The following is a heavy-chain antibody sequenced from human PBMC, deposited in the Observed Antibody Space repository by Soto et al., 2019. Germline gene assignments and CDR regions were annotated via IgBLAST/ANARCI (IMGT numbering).Heavy chain of an antibody. Sequence: ASVKVSCKASGYTFTGYYMHWVRQAPGQGPEWMGWINPNNGATKFAQKFQGWLTLTRDTSISTAYMELSRLRSDDTAVYYCATAGNYDSSGRDFWGQGTLVTVSS. CDR2: INPNNGAT. CDR3: ATAGNYDSSGRDF. CDR1: GYTFTGYY. D-gene: IGHD3-22*01. V-gene: IGHV1-2*04. J-gene: IGHJ4*02.